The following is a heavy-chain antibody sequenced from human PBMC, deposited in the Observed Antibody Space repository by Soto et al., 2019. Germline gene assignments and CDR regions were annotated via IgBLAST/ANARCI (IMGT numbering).Heavy chain of an antibody. Sequence: PSETLSLTCTVSGVSISDYFWGWMRRPPGKGLEWIGYIHNSGKTKHNPSLKSRVTISVDTSRNQVSLGLTSVTTADTAVYYCARNRVPLSDGYESSGYDDPFDVWGQGTMVTVSS. CDR3: ARNRVPLSDGYESSGYDDPFDV. CDR1: GVSISDYF. D-gene: IGHD3-22*01. J-gene: IGHJ3*01. CDR2: IHNSGKT. V-gene: IGHV4-59*01.